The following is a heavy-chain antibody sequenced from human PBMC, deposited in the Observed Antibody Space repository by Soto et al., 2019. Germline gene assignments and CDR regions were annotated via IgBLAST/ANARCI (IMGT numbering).Heavy chain of an antibody. D-gene: IGHD3-22*01. V-gene: IGHV3-23*01. J-gene: IGHJ1*01. CDR3: AKVEGITMIVVVITSYFQH. CDR1: GFTFSSYA. CDR2: ISGSGGST. Sequence: EVQLLESGGGLVQPGGSLRLSCAASGFTFSSYAMSWVRQAPGKGLEWVSAISGSGGSTYYADSVKGRFTISRDNSKNTLYLQMNSLRADDTAVYYCAKVEGITMIVVVITSYFQHWGQGTLFTVAS.